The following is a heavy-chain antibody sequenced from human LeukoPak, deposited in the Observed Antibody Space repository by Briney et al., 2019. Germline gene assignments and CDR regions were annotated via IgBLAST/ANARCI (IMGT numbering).Heavy chain of an antibody. D-gene: IGHD3-10*01. V-gene: IGHV4-31*03. CDR1: GGSISSGGYY. Sequence: PSETLSLTCTVSGGSISSGGYYWSWLRQHPGKGLEWIGYIYYSGSTYYNPSLKSRVTISVDTSKNQFSLKLSSVTAPDTAVYYCARASPSTMVRGVTWFDPWGEGGLVTVSS. CDR2: IYYSGST. J-gene: IGHJ5*02. CDR3: ARASPSTMVRGVTWFDP.